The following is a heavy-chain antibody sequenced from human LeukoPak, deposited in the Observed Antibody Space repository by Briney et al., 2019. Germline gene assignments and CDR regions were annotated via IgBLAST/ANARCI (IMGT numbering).Heavy chain of an antibody. D-gene: IGHD6-13*01. Sequence: PGGSLRLSCAASGFTFSSYAMSWVRQAPGKGLEWVSAISGSGGSTYYADSVKGRFTISRDNSKNTLYLQMNSLRAEDTAVYYCARDRVSEGSSCLSAHYYGMDVWGQGTTVTVSS. CDR2: ISGSGGST. CDR1: GFTFSSYA. CDR3: ARDRVSEGSSCLSAHYYGMDV. V-gene: IGHV3-23*01. J-gene: IGHJ6*02.